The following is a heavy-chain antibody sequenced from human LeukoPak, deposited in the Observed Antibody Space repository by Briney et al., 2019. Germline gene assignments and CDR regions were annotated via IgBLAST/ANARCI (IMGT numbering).Heavy chain of an antibody. CDR3: ARLFHDILTGPAVTPPDY. V-gene: IGHV5-51*01. J-gene: IGHJ4*02. CDR2: IYPGDSDT. D-gene: IGHD3-9*01. Sequence: GESLKISCKGSGYSFTSYWIGWVRQMPGKGLEWMGIIYPGDSDTRYSPSFQGQVTISADKSISTAYLQWSSLKASDTAMYYCARLFHDILTGPAVTPPDYWGQGTLVTVSS. CDR1: GYSFTSYW.